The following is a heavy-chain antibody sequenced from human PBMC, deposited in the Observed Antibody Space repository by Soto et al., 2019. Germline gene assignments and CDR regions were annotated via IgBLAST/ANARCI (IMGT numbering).Heavy chain of an antibody. J-gene: IGHJ6*02. D-gene: IGHD2-2*01. CDR2: IYYSGST. CDR1: GGSISSSSYY. V-gene: IGHV4-39*02. CDR3: AREVIVVVPAAKRGGYYYYGMDV. Sequence: PSETLSLTCTVSGGSISSSSYYWGWIRQPPGKGLERIGSIYYSGSTYYNPSLKSRVTISVDTSKNQFSLKLSSVTAADTAVYYCAREVIVVVPAAKRGGYYYYGMDVWGQGTTVTVSS.